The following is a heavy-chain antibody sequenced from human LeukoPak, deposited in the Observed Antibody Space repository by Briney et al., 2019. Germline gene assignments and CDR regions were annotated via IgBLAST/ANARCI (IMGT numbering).Heavy chain of an antibody. D-gene: IGHD3-10*01. Sequence: ASVTVSCKASGYTFTSYGIGWVRQAPGQGLEWMGWISAYNGNTNYAQKLQGRVTMTTDTSTSTAYMELRSLRSDDTAVYYCARAITMVRGVPPGMDVWGQGTTVTVSS. J-gene: IGHJ6*02. CDR1: GYTFTSYG. CDR2: ISAYNGNT. CDR3: ARAITMVRGVPPGMDV. V-gene: IGHV1-18*01.